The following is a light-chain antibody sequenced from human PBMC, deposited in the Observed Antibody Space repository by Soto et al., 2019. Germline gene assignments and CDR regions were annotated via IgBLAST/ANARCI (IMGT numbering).Light chain of an antibody. CDR3: QQANSLSLT. Sequence: DIQMTQSPSSVSAYVGDRVTITCRASQGISSWLAWYQQKPGKAPKLLIFGSSSLLSGVPSRFSGTGSGTDFTLTISSLQPEDFGTYYCQQANSLSLTFGGGTKVEIK. CDR2: GSS. V-gene: IGKV1-12*01. CDR1: QGISSW. J-gene: IGKJ4*01.